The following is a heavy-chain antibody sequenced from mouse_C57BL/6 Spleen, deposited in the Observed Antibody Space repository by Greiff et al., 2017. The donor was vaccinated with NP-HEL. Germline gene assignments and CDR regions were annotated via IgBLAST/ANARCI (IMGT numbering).Heavy chain of an antibody. Sequence: EVKVVESGEGLVKPGGSLKLSCAASGFTFSSYAMSWVRQTPEKRLEWVAYISSGGDYIYYADTVKGRFTISRDNARNTLYLQMSSLKSEDTAMYYCSAGDYGYDGFAYWGQGTLVTVSA. CDR2: ISSGGDYI. D-gene: IGHD2-2*01. J-gene: IGHJ3*01. V-gene: IGHV5-9-1*02. CDR3: SAGDYGYDGFAY. CDR1: GFTFSSYA.